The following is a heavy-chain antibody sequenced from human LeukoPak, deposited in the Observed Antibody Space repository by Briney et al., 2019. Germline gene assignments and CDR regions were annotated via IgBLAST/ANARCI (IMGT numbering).Heavy chain of an antibody. Sequence: GASVKVSCKASGYTFTGYYMHWVRQAPGQGLGWMGWINPNSGGTNYAQKFQGRVTMTRDTSISTAYMELSRLRSDDTAVYYCARPYCSSTSCLDFDYWGQGTLVTVSS. CDR1: GYTFTGYY. V-gene: IGHV1-2*02. CDR2: INPNSGGT. CDR3: ARPYCSSTSCLDFDY. D-gene: IGHD2-2*01. J-gene: IGHJ4*02.